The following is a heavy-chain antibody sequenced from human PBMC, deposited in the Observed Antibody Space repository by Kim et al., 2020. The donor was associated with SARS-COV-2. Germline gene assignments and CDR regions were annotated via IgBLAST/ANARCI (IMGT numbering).Heavy chain of an antibody. J-gene: IGHJ6*03. D-gene: IGHD3-3*01. CDR1: GYTFTSYG. CDR2: ISAYNGNT. V-gene: IGHV1-18*01. CDR3: ARASKYYDFWSGYYREHYYYYMDV. Sequence: ASVKVSCKASGYTFTSYGISWVRQAPGQGLEWMGWISAYNGNTNYAQKLQGRVTMTTDTSTSTAYMELRSLRSDDTAVYYCARASKYYDFWSGYYREHYYYYMDVWGKGTTVTVSS.